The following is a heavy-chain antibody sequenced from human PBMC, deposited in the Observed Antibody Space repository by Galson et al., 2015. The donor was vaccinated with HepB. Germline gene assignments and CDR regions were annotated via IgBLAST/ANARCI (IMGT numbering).Heavy chain of an antibody. D-gene: IGHD2-2*01. CDR1: GYTFTSYD. CDR2: MNRNSGNT. V-gene: IGHV1-8*02. J-gene: IGHJ2*01. Sequence: SVTVSCKAPGYTFTSYDINWVRQATGQGLEWMGWMNRNSGNTGYAEKFQGRVTMTRNTSISTDYMELSSLRSEDTAVYYCARVLPGLPAAIQAFRKCGYFDLWGRGTLVTVSS. CDR3: ARVLPGLPAAIQAFRKCGYFDL.